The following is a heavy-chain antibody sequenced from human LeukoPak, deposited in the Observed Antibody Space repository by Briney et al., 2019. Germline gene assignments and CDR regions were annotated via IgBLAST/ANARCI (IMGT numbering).Heavy chain of an antibody. CDR3: GRGAVTHDDY. J-gene: IGHJ4*02. Sequence: GGSLRLSSAASGFTFSTFSMNSVRQAPGKGLEWVSYISSRSSTIYYADSVKGRFAISIDNAQNSLYLQMNSLRAEDTAVYYCGRGAVTHDDYWGQGTLVTVSS. D-gene: IGHD4-17*01. CDR1: GFTFSTFS. V-gene: IGHV3-48*01. CDR2: ISSRSSTI.